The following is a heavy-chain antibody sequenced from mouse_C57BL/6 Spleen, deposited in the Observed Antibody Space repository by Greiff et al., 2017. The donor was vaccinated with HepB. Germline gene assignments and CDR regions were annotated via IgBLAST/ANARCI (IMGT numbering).Heavy chain of an antibody. V-gene: IGHV1-15*01. Sequence: VQLQQSGAELVRPGASVTLSCKASGYTFTDYEMHWVKQTPVHGLEWIGAIHPETGGTAYNQKFKGKAILTADKSSSTAYMELRSLTSEDSAVYYCTRFITTVPYFDVWGTGTTVTVSS. CDR3: TRFITTVPYFDV. D-gene: IGHD1-1*01. J-gene: IGHJ1*03. CDR1: GYTFTDYE. CDR2: IHPETGGT.